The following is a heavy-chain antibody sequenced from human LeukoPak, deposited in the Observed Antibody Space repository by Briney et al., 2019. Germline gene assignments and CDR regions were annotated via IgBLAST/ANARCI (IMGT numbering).Heavy chain of an antibody. CDR2: IYPGDSDT. D-gene: IGHD3-3*01. CDR1: GYSFTSYW. V-gene: IGHV5-51*01. Sequence: PGESLKISCKGSGYSFTSYWIGWVRQMPGKGLEWMGIIYPGDSDTRYSPSFQGQVTISADKSISTAYLQWSSLKASDTAMYYCARLLSDYDFWSGPNPGAFDIWGQGTMVTVSS. J-gene: IGHJ3*02. CDR3: ARLLSDYDFWSGPNPGAFDI.